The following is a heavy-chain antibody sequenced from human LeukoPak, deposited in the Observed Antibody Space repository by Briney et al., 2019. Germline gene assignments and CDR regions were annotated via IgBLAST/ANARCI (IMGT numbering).Heavy chain of an antibody. CDR1: GLTFSSYS. CDR3: ARLGGNWFEP. J-gene: IGHJ5*02. V-gene: IGHV3-48*01. Sequence: GGSLRLSCAAYGLTFSSYSMNWVRQAPGKGLEWVSYIRSSSSTIYYADCVKRRFHFPRDNAKNSLYLQMNSLRAKDTAVYCGARLGGNWFEPWGQGTLVTVSS. D-gene: IGHD3-16*01. CDR2: IRSSSSTI.